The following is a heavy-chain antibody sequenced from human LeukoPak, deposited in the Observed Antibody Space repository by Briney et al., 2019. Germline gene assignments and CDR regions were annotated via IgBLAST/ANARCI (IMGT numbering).Heavy chain of an antibody. D-gene: IGHD4-17*01. CDR1: GFNFGNFE. CDR3: ARDLGDYVGYDAFDI. J-gene: IGHJ3*02. V-gene: IGHV3-48*03. Sequence: PGGYLRLSCAASGFNFGNFEMNWVRQAPGKGLEWLSYISSSGSNKYYADSLKGRFTISRDNAKNSLYLQMNSLTAEDTADYYCARDLGDYVGYDAFDIWGQGTRVTASS. CDR2: ISSSGSNK.